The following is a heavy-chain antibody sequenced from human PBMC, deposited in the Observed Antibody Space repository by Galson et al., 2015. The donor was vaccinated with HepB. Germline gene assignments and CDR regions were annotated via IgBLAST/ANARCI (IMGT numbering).Heavy chain of an antibody. Sequence: SETLSLTCTVSGGSISSSSYYWGWIRQPPGKGLEWIGSIYYSGSTYYNPSPKSRVTISVDTSKNQFSPKLSSVTAADTAVYYCARSITMVRGVITRVDYWGQGTLVTVSS. CDR1: GGSISSSSYY. D-gene: IGHD3-10*01. V-gene: IGHV4-39*01. CDR2: IYYSGST. CDR3: ARSITMVRGVITRVDY. J-gene: IGHJ4*02.